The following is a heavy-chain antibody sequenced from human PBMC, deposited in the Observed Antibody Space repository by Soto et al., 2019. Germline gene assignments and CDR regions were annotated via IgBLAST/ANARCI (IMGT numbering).Heavy chain of an antibody. CDR1: GFTFSTYA. J-gene: IGHJ6*02. CDR3: AKSTRPSTPGYYYYYTLDV. D-gene: IGHD6-25*01. V-gene: IGHV3-23*01. CDR2: ISGSGGST. Sequence: GGSLRLSCTASGFTFSTYALSWVRRAPGKGLEGFSGISGSGGSTYYAGSVKGRFFISRDNSKNTVLLQVNSPRAEDTAVYYCAKSTRPSTPGYYYYYTLDVWGPGTTVTVSS.